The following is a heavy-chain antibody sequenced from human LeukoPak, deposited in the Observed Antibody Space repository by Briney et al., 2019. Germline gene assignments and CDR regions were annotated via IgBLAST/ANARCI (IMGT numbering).Heavy chain of an antibody. J-gene: IGHJ4*02. Sequence: SETLSLTCTVSGGSISSGGYCWSWIRQHRGKGLEWIGYIYYSGSTYYNPSLKSRVTISVDTSKNQFSLKLSSVTAADTAVYYCARAHPGIAVAGGRYYFDHWGQGTLVTVSS. V-gene: IGHV4-31*03. CDR3: ARAHPGIAVAGGRYYFDH. D-gene: IGHD6-19*01. CDR2: IYYSGST. CDR1: GGSISSGGYC.